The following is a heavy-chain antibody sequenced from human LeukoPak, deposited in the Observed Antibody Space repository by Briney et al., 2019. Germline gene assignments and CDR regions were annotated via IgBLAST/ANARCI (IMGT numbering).Heavy chain of an antibody. D-gene: IGHD2-2*01. V-gene: IGHV3-21*01. CDR2: ISSSSSYI. CDR1: GFTFSSYS. J-gene: IGHJ5*02. CDR3: VKDSSLNWFDP. Sequence: GGSLRLSCAASGFTFSSYSMNWVRQAPGKGLEWVSSISSSSSYIYYADSVKGRFTISRDNAKNSLYLQMNSLRAEDTAVYYCVKDSSLNWFDPWGQGTLVTVSS.